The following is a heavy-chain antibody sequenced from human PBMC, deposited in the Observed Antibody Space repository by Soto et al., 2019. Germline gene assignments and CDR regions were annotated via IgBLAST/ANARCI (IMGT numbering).Heavy chain of an antibody. D-gene: IGHD2-8*01. CDR1: EFTFDDYG. V-gene: IGHV3-20*04. CDR3: ARDWRYCNNGGCYVNPSYFDY. J-gene: IGHJ4*02. Sequence: GGSLRLSCAASEFTFDDYGMSWVRQAPGKGLEWVSGINWNGGSTGYADSVKGRFTISRDNAKNSLYLQMNSLRVEDTAFYYCARDWRYCNNGGCYVNPSYFDYWGQGTLVTVSS. CDR2: INWNGGST.